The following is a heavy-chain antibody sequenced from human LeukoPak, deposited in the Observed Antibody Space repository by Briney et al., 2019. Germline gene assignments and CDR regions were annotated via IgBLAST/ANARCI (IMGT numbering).Heavy chain of an antibody. CDR2: INHSGST. J-gene: IGHJ4*02. Sequence: SETLSLTCAVYGGSFSGYYWSWIRQPPGKGLEWIGEINHSGSTNYNPSLKSRVTISVDTSKNQFSLKLSSVTAADTAVYYCARRSGSYSRWSNFDYWGQGTLVTVSS. D-gene: IGHD1-26*01. V-gene: IGHV4-34*01. CDR1: GGSFSGYY. CDR3: ARRSGSYSRWSNFDY.